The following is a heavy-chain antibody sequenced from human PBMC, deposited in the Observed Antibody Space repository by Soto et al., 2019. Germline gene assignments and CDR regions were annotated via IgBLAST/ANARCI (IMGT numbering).Heavy chain of an antibody. CDR1: GGSISSGGYY. CDR2: IYYSGGT. CDR3: ARAMGPGVHYYWFHP. D-gene: IGHD3-10*01. Sequence: QVQLQESGPGLVKPSQTLSLTCTVSGGSISSGGYYRSWIRQPPGKGLEWIGFIYYSGGTFYNPSLRSRVTISGDTAKNQCSLNLSSVTAADTTVYYCARAMGPGVHYYWFHPRGQGTLDIVSS. J-gene: IGHJ5*02. V-gene: IGHV4-31*03.